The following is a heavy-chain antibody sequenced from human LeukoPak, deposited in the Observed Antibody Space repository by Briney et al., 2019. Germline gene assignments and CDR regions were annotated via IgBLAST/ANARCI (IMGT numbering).Heavy chain of an antibody. CDR2: INTNTGNP. J-gene: IGHJ4*02. CDR3: ARGVYDFWRGYLDYFDY. V-gene: IGHV7-4-1*02. D-gene: IGHD3-3*01. Sequence: GASVKASCKASGYTFTSYAMNWVRQAARQGLEWMGWINTNTGNPTYAQGFTGRFVFSLDTSVSTAYLQISSLKAEDTAVYYCARGVYDFWRGYLDYFDYWGQGTLVTVSS. CDR1: GYTFTSYA.